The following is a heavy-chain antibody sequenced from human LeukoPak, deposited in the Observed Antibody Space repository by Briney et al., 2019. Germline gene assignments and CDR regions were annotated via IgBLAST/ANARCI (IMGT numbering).Heavy chain of an antibody. V-gene: IGHV1-69*13. J-gene: IGHJ3*02. CDR2: IIPIFGTA. CDR1: GGTFSSYA. D-gene: IGHD1-26*01. CDR3: ARDSGSYSGAFDI. Sequence: SVKVSCKASGGTFSSYAISWVRQAPGQGLEWMGGIIPIFGTANYAQKFQGRVTITADESTSTAYMELSSLRPEDTAVYYCARDSGSYSGAFDIWGQGTMVTVSS.